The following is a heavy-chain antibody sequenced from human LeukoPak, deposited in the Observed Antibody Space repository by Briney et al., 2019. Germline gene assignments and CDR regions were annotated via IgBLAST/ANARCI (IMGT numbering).Heavy chain of an antibody. J-gene: IGHJ6*02. CDR3: AKVLLGKYYYYGMDV. Sequence: GGSLRLSCAASGFTFDDYAMHWVRQAPGKGLEWVGGISWNSGKIGYADSVKGRFTISRDNAKNSLYLEMNSLRPEDTASYYYAKVLLGKYYYYGMDVWGQGTTVTVSS. D-gene: IGHD3-16*01. CDR1: GFTFDDYA. V-gene: IGHV3-9*01. CDR2: ISWNSGKI.